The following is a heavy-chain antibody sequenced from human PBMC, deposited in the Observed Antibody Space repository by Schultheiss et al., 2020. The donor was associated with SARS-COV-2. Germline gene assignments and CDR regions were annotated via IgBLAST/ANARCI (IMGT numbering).Heavy chain of an antibody. V-gene: IGHV4-61*01. CDR1: GYSISSGYY. J-gene: IGHJ4*02. CDR3: AINKLGQIFDY. D-gene: IGHD7-27*01. CDR2: IYYSGST. Sequence: SETLSLTCAVSGYSISSGYYWGWIRQPPGKGLEWIGYIYYSGSTNYNPSLKSRVTISVDTSKNQFSLKLSSVTAADTAVYYCAINKLGQIFDYWGQGTLVTVSS.